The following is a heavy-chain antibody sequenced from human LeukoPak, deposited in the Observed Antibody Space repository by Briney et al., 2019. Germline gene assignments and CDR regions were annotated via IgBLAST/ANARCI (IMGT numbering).Heavy chain of an antibody. CDR1: GFTFRTYW. V-gene: IGHV3-74*01. CDR3: ARSRGPNTFGGVHDY. CDR2: TNEDGSIT. D-gene: IGHD3-16*01. J-gene: IGHJ4*02. Sequence: GGSLRLSCAVSGFTFRTYWMHWVRQVPGEGLVWVSRTNEDGSITNYADSVKGRFSNSRDNAKNTLYLQMNSLRAEDTAVYYCARSRGPNTFGGVHDYWGQGTLVTVSS.